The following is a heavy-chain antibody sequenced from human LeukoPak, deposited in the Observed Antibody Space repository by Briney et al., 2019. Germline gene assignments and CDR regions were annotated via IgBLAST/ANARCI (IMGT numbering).Heavy chain of an antibody. CDR2: ITSGSTYI. CDR1: DFTFRSYT. V-gene: IGHV3-21*04. CDR3: AKGVYYYYGMDV. J-gene: IGHJ6*02. Sequence: GGSLRLSCAASDFTFRSYTMNWVRQAPGMGLEWVSTITSGSTYIYYADSVKGRFTISRDNAKNSLYLQMNSLRTEDTALYYCAKGVYYYYGMDVWGQGTTVTVSS. D-gene: IGHD3-3*01.